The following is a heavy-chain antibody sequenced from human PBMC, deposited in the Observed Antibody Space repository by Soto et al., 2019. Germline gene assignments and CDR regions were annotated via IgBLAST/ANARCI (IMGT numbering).Heavy chain of an antibody. Sequence: EVQLLESGGGLVQPGGPLRLACAASGFTFSSYAMSWVRQAPGKGLEWVSAISGSGGSTYYADSVKGRFTISRDNAKNTLYLQMNSLRAEDTAVYYCPQKDDGGNYFDYCGQGTLVTVSS. CDR3: PQKDDGGNYFDY. J-gene: IGHJ4*02. CDR1: GFTFSSYA. CDR2: ISGSGGST. D-gene: IGHD3-16*01. V-gene: IGHV3-23*01.